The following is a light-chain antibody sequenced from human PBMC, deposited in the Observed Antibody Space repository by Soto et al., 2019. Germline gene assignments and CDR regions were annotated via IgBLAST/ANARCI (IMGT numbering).Light chain of an antibody. CDR3: STYTSISTYV. V-gene: IGLV2-14*01. Sequence: QSALTQPASVSGSPGQSITISCTASSSAIGGFNYVSWYQQHPGKAPQLLIYEVSYRPSGVSNRFSGSKSGKTASLTISGLQAEDEADYYCSTYTSISTYVFGTGTKLTVL. CDR1: SSAIGGFNY. CDR2: EVS. J-gene: IGLJ1*01.